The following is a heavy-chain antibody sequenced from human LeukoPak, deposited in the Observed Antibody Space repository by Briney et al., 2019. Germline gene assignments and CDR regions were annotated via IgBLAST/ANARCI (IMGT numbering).Heavy chain of an antibody. Sequence: SETLSLTCTVSGGSISSYYWSWIRQPPGKGLEWIGYIYYSGSTNYNPSLKSRVTISVDTSKNQFSLKLSSVTAADTAVYYCARGAELSSQPNYYYGMDVWGQGTTVTVSS. V-gene: IGHV4-59*08. J-gene: IGHJ6*02. CDR1: GGSISSYY. D-gene: IGHD3-16*02. CDR3: ARGAELSSQPNYYYGMDV. CDR2: IYYSGST.